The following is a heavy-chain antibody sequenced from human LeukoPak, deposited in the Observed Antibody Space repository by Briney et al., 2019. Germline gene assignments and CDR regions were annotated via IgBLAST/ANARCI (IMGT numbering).Heavy chain of an antibody. V-gene: IGHV1-24*01. CDR2: FDPEDGET. D-gene: IGHD3-10*01. J-gene: IGHJ4*02. Sequence: ASVKVSCKVSGYTLTELSMHWVRQAPGKGLEWMGGFDPEDGETIYAQKFQGRVTITADESTSTAYMELSSLRSEDTAVYYCALFTYGSGSYYNWGQGTLVTVSS. CDR3: ALFTYGSGSYYN. CDR1: GYTLTELS.